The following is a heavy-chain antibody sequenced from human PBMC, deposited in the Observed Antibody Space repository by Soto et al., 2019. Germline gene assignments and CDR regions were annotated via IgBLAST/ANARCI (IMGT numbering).Heavy chain of an antibody. CDR1: GGTFSSYA. CDR3: ARSQGSSTSLEIYYYYYYGMDV. Sequence: QVQLVQSGAEVKKPGSSVKVSCKASGGTFSSYAISWVRQAPGQGLEWMGGIIPISGTANYAQKFQGRVTITADESTSTAYMELSSLRSEDTAVYYCARSQGSSTSLEIYYYYYYGMDVWGQRDHGHRLL. CDR2: IIPISGTA. D-gene: IGHD2-2*01. J-gene: IGHJ6*04. V-gene: IGHV1-69*01.